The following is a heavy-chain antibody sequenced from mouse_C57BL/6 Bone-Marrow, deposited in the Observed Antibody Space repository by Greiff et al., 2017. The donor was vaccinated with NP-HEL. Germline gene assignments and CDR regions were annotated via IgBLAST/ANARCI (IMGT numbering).Heavy chain of an antibody. Sequence: EVQVVESGEGLVKPGGSLKLSCAASGFTFSSYAMSWVRQTPEKRLEWVAYISSGGDYIYYADTVKGRFTISRDNARNTLYLQMSSLKSEDTAMYYCTRVHYYGSSLYAMDYWGQGTSVTVSS. J-gene: IGHJ4*01. CDR1: GFTFSSYA. CDR2: ISSGGDYI. V-gene: IGHV5-9-1*02. D-gene: IGHD1-1*01. CDR3: TRVHYYGSSLYAMDY.